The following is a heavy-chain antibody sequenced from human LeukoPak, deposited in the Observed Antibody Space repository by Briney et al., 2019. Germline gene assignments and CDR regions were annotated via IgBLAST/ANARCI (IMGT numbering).Heavy chain of an antibody. V-gene: IGHV3-66*02. J-gene: IGHJ4*02. CDR1: GFTVSSNY. CDR3: ESEYCSGGSCYEFAY. Sequence: GGSLRLSCAASGFTVSSNYMSWVRQAPGKGLEWVSVIYSGGSTYYADSVKGRFTISRDNSKNTLYLQMNSLGAEDTAVYYCESEYCSGGSCYEFAYWGQGTLVTVSS. D-gene: IGHD2-15*01. CDR2: IYSGGST.